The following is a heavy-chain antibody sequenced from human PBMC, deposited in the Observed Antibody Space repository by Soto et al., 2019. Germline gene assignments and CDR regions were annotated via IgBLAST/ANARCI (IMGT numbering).Heavy chain of an antibody. V-gene: IGHV3-11*06. CDR3: ARYPYYPSGGAFDI. CDR2: ISSSSSYT. J-gene: IGHJ3*02. Sequence: QVQLVESGGGLVKPGGSLRLSCAASGFTFSDYYMSWIRQAPGKGLEWVSYISSSSSYTNYADSVKGRFTISRDNAKNSLYLQMNSLRAEDTAVYYCARYPYYPSGGAFDIWGQGTMVTVSS. D-gene: IGHD3-10*01. CDR1: GFTFSDYY.